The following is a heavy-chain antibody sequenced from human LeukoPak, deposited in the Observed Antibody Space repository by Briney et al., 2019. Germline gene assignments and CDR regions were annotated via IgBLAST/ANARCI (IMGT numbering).Heavy chain of an antibody. CDR3: ARGRQGAKTRYFDL. Sequence: GGSLRLSCAASGFTFSNYAMHWVRQGPGKGLECISTISSDGGSTYYANSVKGRFTISRDNSKNTLYLQMGSLRAEDMAVYYCARGRQGAKTRYFDLWGRGTRVTVSS. CDR2: ISSDGGST. J-gene: IGHJ2*01. V-gene: IGHV3-64*01. CDR1: GFTFSNYA. D-gene: IGHD1-26*01.